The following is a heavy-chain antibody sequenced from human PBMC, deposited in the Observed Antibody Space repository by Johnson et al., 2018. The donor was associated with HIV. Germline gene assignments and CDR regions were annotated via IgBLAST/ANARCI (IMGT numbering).Heavy chain of an antibody. J-gene: IGHJ3*02. Sequence: VQLVESGGGLVQPGGSLRLSCAASGFTFSSYDMHWVRQATGKGLEWVSAIGTAGDTYYPGSVKGRFTISRENAKNSLYLQMNSLRAEDTAFYYCARRDSGSLSFDIWGQGAMVTVSS. CDR3: ARRDSGSLSFDI. CDR1: GFTFSSYD. D-gene: IGHD1-26*01. V-gene: IGHV3-13*01. CDR2: IGTAGDT.